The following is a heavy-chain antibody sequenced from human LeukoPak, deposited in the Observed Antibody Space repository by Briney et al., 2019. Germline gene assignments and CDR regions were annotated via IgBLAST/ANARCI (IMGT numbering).Heavy chain of an antibody. CDR1: GGSFSGYY. CDR3: ARFPLQQLDSHDAFDI. J-gene: IGHJ3*02. V-gene: IGHV4-34*01. D-gene: IGHD6-13*01. CDR2: INHSGST. Sequence: SETLSLTCAVYGGSFSGYYWSWIRQPPGKGLEWIGEINHSGSTNYNPSLKSRVTISVDTSKNQFSLKLSSVTAADTAVYYCARFPLQQLDSHDAFDIWGQGTMVTVSS.